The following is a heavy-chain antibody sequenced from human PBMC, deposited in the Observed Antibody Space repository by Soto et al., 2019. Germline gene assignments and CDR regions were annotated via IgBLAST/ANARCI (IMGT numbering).Heavy chain of an antibody. Sequence: GGSLRLSCAASGFTFSNAWMNWVRQAPGKGLEWVGRIKSKTDGGTTDYAAPVKGRFTISRDDSKNTLYLQMNSLKTEDTAVYYCTTPSEDDPGYYYYGMDVWGQGTTVTVSS. CDR3: TTPSEDDPGYYYYGMDV. CDR2: IKSKTDGGTT. V-gene: IGHV3-15*07. D-gene: IGHD1-1*01. CDR1: GFTFSNAW. J-gene: IGHJ6*02.